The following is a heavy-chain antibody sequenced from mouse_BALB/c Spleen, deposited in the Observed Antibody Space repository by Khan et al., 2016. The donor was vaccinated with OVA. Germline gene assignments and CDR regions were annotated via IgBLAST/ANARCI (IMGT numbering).Heavy chain of an antibody. J-gene: IGHJ2*01. V-gene: IGHV14-3*02. CDR2: IDPPNDNT. Sequence: EVQLQESGAELVKPGASVKLSCTASGFSIQDTYIHWVRQRPEQGLDWIGRIDPPNDNTKYDPKFQGKATITADTSSNKAYLQLSSLTYEDTAVYYCARIYCGDYWGQGTTLTVSS. D-gene: IGHD2-1*01. CDR3: ARIYCGDY. CDR1: GFSIQDTY.